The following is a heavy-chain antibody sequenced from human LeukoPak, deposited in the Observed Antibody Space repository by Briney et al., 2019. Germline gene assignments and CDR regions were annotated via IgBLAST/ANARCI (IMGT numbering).Heavy chain of an antibody. CDR3: ASDIVVVPAAIGAFDI. V-gene: IGHV4-38-2*01. D-gene: IGHD2-2*02. Sequence: SETLSLTGAVSGYSISGGYYWGWIRQPPGKGLEWIGSIYHSGSTYYNPSLKSRVTISVDTSKSQFSLKLSSVTAEDTAVYYCASDIVVVPAAIGAFDIWGQGTMVTVSS. CDR2: IYHSGST. CDR1: GYSISGGYY. J-gene: IGHJ3*02.